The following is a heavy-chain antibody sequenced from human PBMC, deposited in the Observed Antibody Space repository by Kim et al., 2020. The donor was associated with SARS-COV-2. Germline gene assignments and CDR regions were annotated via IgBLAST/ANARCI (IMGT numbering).Heavy chain of an antibody. D-gene: IGHD6-13*01. CDR3: AKDRRAAAGNLDY. CDR2: TSYDEANT. Sequence: GGSLRLSCVASGFIFSSYAMHWVRQAPGKGLEWLAVTSYDEANTHYADSVRGRFTISRENHKNTLYLQMDSLRGEDTAVYYCAKDRRAAAGNLDYWGQG. J-gene: IGHJ4*02. CDR1: GFIFSSYA. V-gene: IGHV3-30*04.